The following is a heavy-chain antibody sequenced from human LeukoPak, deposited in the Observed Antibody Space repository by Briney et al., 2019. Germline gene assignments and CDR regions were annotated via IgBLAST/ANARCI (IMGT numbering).Heavy chain of an antibody. D-gene: IGHD6-13*01. Sequence: GGSLRLSCAASGFTFSSYSMNWVRQAPGKGLEWVSSISSSSSYIYYADSVKGRFTISRDNAKNSLHLQMNSLRAEDTAVYYCARDTRMAAAGTNDAFDIWGQGTMVTVSS. V-gene: IGHV3-21*01. CDR2: ISSSSSYI. CDR1: GFTFSSYS. J-gene: IGHJ3*02. CDR3: ARDTRMAAAGTNDAFDI.